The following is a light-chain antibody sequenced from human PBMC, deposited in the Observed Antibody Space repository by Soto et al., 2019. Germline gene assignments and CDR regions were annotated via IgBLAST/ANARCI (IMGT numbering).Light chain of an antibody. V-gene: IGKV3-15*01. CDR2: DTS. CDR1: QGIGDT. CDR3: QQYGSSPGT. J-gene: IGKJ1*01. Sequence: VMTQSPAPLSVSPGEGVTLSCMASQGIGDTLAWYQHKTGQTPRLLIYDTSTRATGVPARFSGSGYGTDVNLTISRLETEDFAVYYCQQYGSSPGTFGQGTKVDIK.